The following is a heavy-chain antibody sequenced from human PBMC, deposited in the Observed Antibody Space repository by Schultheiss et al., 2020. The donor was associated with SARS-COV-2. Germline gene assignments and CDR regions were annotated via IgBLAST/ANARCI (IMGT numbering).Heavy chain of an antibody. Sequence: GESLKISCAASGFTFSSYAMHWVRQAPGKGLEWVAVISYDGSNKYYADSVKGRFTISRDNSKNTLYLQMNSLRAEDTAVYYCATRYSSSWYHAFDIWGQGTMVTVSS. CDR3: ATRYSSSWYHAFDI. D-gene: IGHD6-13*01. CDR1: GFTFSSYA. CDR2: ISYDGSNK. V-gene: IGHV3-30*07. J-gene: IGHJ3*02.